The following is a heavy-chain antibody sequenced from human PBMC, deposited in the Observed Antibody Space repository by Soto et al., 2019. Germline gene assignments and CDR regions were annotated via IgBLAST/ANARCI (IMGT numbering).Heavy chain of an antibody. CDR2: VSGSAGST. CDR3: AEGRYGYYPY. CDR1: GFTFSSYA. Sequence: EVNLLASGGGLVQPGGSLRLSCAASGFTFSSYAMSCVRQAPGKGLEWVSAVSGSAGSTYYAVSVKGRFTISRDNPKYTVYLSVNSVSADDTGVHYCAEGRYGYYPYWGQGTLGTVSS. V-gene: IGHV3-23*01. J-gene: IGHJ1*01. D-gene: IGHD3-22*01.